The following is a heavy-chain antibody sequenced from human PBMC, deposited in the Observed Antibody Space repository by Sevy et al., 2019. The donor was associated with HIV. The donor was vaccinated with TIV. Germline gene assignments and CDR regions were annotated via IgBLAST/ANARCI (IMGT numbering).Heavy chain of an antibody. D-gene: IGHD3-10*01. CDR1: GFTFSSYA. V-gene: IGHV3-23*01. CDR2: ISGSGGST. J-gene: IGHJ3*02. CDR3: AKDLGRVVRGVIIAFDI. Sequence: GGSLRLSCAASGFTFSSYAMSWVRQAPGKGLEWLSAISGSGGSTYYADSVKGRFTISRDNSKNRLYLQMNSLRAEDTAVYYCAKDLGRVVRGVIIAFDIWGQGTMVTVSS.